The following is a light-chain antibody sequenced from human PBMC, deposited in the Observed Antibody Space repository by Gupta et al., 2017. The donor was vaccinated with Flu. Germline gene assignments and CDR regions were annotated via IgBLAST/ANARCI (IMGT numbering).Light chain of an antibody. V-gene: IGLV3-1*01. CDR2: HDS. CDR3: QAWDSRTV. J-gene: IGLJ3*02. Sequence: SYELTQPPSVSVSPGQTARITCSGDKLGDRFVCWYQQKPGRAPLLVIHHDSRRPSGIPERFSGSNSGNTATLTISGTQSMDEADYYCQAWDSRTVFGGGTRLTVL. CDR1: KLGDRF.